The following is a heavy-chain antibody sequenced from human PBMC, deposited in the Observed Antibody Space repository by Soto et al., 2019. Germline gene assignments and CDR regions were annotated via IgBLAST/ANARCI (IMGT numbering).Heavy chain of an antibody. CDR1: GFTFSTYG. CDR2: ISNDGTYK. J-gene: IGHJ4*02. V-gene: IGHV3-30*18. D-gene: IGHD3-10*01. CDR3: AKDTGMVRGVILKPFDY. Sequence: PGGSLRLSCVASGFTFSTYGVHWVRQAPGKGLEWVAVISNDGTYKYYADSVKGRFTISRDNSKHTLHLQMNSLRVEDTAVYYCAKDTGMVRGVILKPFDYWGQGTLVTVSS.